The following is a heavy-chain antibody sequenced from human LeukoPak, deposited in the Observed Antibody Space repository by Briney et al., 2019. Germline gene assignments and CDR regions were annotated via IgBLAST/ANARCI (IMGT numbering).Heavy chain of an antibody. CDR3: ARGLGRGDFDY. D-gene: IGHD3-16*01. CDR1: GGSFSGYY. CDR2: INHSGST. Sequence: PSETLSLTCAVYGGSFSGYYWSWIRQPPGKRLEWIGEINHSGSTNYNPSLKSRVTISVDTSKNQFSLKLSSVTAADTAMYYCARGLGRGDFDYWGQGALVTVSS. J-gene: IGHJ4*02. V-gene: IGHV4-34*01.